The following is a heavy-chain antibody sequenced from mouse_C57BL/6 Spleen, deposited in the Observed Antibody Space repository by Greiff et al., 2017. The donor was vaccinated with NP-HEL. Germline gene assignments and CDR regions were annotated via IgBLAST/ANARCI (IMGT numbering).Heavy chain of an antibody. Sequence: EVQLQQSGPELVKPGASVKISCKASGYTFTDYYMNWVKQSHGKSLEWIGDINPNNGGTSYNQKFKGKATLTVDKSSSTAYMELRSLTSEDSAVYYCARRGDDGYYDWYFDVWGTGTTVTVSS. V-gene: IGHV1-26*01. CDR3: ARRGDDGYYDWYFDV. D-gene: IGHD2-3*01. CDR1: GYTFTDYY. J-gene: IGHJ1*03. CDR2: INPNNGGT.